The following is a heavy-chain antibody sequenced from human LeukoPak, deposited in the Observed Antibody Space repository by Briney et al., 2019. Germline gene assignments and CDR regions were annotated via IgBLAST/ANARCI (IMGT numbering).Heavy chain of an antibody. CDR1: GFTFSSYE. CDR3: ARRLRRNYFDY. Sequence: PGGSLRLSCAASGFTFSSYEMNWVRQAPGKGLEWVSYISSSGSTIYYADSVKGRFTISRDNAKNLLYLQMNSLRAEDTAVYYCARRLRRNYFDYWGQGTLSPSPQ. CDR2: ISSSGSTI. V-gene: IGHV3-48*03. J-gene: IGHJ4*02. D-gene: IGHD4-17*01.